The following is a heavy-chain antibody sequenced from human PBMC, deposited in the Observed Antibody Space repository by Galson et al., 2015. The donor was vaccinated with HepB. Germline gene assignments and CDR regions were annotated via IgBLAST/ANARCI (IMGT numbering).Heavy chain of an antibody. D-gene: IGHD3-22*01. Sequence: TLSLTCTVSGGSVSSGGNYWNWIRQHPGRGLEWIGYIYYSGSTYYNPSLKSRVTISVDTSKNQFSLNLTSVTAADTAVYYCARGVDPNYYDSSGYCDYWGQGTLVTVSS. V-gene: IGHV4-31*03. CDR2: IYYSGST. J-gene: IGHJ4*02. CDR3: ARGVDPNYYDSSGYCDY. CDR1: GGSVSSGGNY.